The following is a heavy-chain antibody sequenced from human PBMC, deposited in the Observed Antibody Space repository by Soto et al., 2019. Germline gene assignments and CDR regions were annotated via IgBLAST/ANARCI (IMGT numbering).Heavy chain of an antibody. J-gene: IGHJ5*02. V-gene: IGHV1-3*01. D-gene: IGHD6-13*01. CDR1: GYTFTSYA. CDR3: ARGRYSSSWYGDWGNWFDP. Sequence: ASVKVSCKASGYTFTSYAMHWVRQAPGQRLEWMGWINGGNGNTKYSQKFQGRVTITRDTSASTAYMELSSLRSEDTAVYYCARGRYSSSWYGDWGNWFDPWGQGTLVTVS. CDR2: INGGNGNT.